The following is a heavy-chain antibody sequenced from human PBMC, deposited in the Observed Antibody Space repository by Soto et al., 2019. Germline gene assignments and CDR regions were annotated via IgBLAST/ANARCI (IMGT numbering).Heavy chain of an antibody. Sequence: SETLSLTCAVYGGSFSGYYWSWIRQPPGKGLEWIGEINHSGSTNYNPSLKSRVTISVDTSKNQFSLKLSSVTAADTAVYYCARDRRNYYDSSGYIYWGQGTLVTVSS. J-gene: IGHJ4*02. CDR3: ARDRRNYYDSSGYIY. V-gene: IGHV4-34*01. CDR1: GGSFSGYY. D-gene: IGHD3-22*01. CDR2: INHSGST.